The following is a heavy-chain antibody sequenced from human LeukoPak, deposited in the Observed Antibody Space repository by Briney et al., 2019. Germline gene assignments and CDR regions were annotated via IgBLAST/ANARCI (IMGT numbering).Heavy chain of an antibody. D-gene: IGHD3-10*01. J-gene: IGHJ4*02. V-gene: IGHV3-74*01. CDR3: ATEGRSYSPGY. CDR1: GLTFSGYW. CDR2: IKTDGSMT. Sequence: GGSLRLSCAASGLTFSGYWMHWVRQAPGKGLVWVSRIKTDGSMTNYADSVKGRFTISRDNAKNTLYLQMNTLRDEDTAMYYCATEGRSYSPGYWGQGTLVTVSS.